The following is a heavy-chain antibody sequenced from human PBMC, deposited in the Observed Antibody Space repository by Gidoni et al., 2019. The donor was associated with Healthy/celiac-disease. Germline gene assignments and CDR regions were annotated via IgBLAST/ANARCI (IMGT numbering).Heavy chain of an antibody. CDR3: ARDIGDYGDYGGLSHAFDY. V-gene: IGHV3-30-3*01. D-gene: IGHD4-17*01. CDR1: GFTFSSYA. CDR2: ISYDGSNK. J-gene: IGHJ4*02. Sequence: QEQLVESGGGVVQPGRSLRLSCAASGFTFSSYAMHWVRQAPGKGLEWVAVISYDGSNKYYADSVKGRFTISRDNSKNTLYLQMNSLRAEDTAVYYCARDIGDYGDYGGLSHAFDYWGQGTLVTVSS.